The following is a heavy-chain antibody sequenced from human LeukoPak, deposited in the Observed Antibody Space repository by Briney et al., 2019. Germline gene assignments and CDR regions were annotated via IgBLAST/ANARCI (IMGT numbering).Heavy chain of an antibody. CDR2: IDAGGYYT. D-gene: IGHD6-13*01. V-gene: IGHV3-23*01. CDR3: AKAPDTSSWYKAEYFHH. J-gene: IGHJ1*01. CDR1: GFTFSTYA. Sequence: GGSLRLSCAASGFTFSTYAMNWVRQAPGKGLEWVSGIDAGGYYTYYADSVKGRFTISRDNSNNTLSLQMISLRAEDTAVYYCAKAPDTSSWYKAEYFHHWGQGTLVTVSS.